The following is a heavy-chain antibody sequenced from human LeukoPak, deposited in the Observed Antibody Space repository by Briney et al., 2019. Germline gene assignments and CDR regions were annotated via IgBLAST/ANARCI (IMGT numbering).Heavy chain of an antibody. Sequence: ASVKVSCKASGYTFTSYGISWVGQARGQGLEWVGWISAYNGNTNYAQKLQGRVTMTTDTSTSTAYMELRSLRSDDTAVYYCARDTSGYDYDAIDYWGQGTLVTVSS. CDR3: ARDTSGYDYDAIDY. CDR2: ISAYNGNT. V-gene: IGHV1-18*01. CDR1: GYTFTSYG. J-gene: IGHJ4*02. D-gene: IGHD5-12*01.